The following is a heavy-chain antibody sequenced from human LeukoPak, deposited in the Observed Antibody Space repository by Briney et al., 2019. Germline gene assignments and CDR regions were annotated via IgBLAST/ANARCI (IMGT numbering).Heavy chain of an antibody. Sequence: GASVKVSCKASGYTFTSYDINWVRQATGQGLEWMGWTNPNSGNTGYAQKFQGRVTMTRNTSISTAYMELSSLRSEDTAVYYCAREYYDSSGYFAYYYYYGMDVWGQGTTVTVSS. J-gene: IGHJ6*02. CDR1: GYTFTSYD. CDR2: TNPNSGNT. CDR3: AREYYDSSGYFAYYYYYGMDV. V-gene: IGHV1-8*01. D-gene: IGHD3-22*01.